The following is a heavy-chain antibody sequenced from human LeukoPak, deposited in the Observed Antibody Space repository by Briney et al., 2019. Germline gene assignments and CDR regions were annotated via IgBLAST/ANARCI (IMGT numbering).Heavy chain of an antibody. CDR2: ISSSSSYI. D-gene: IGHD2-2*01. CDR3: APGPEYCSSTSCYHY. J-gene: IGHJ4*02. Sequence: GGSLRLSCEASGVTFSSYVMSWVRQAPGKGLEWVSSISSSSSYIYYADSVKGRFTISRDNAKNSLYLQMNSLRAEDTAVYYRAPGPEYCSSTSCYHYWGQGTLVTVSS. CDR1: GVTFSSYV. V-gene: IGHV3-21*01.